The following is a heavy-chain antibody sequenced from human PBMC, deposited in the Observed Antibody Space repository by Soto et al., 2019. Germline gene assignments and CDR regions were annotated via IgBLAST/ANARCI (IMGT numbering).Heavy chain of an antibody. CDR1: GFTFSSYA. Sequence: EVQLLESGGGLVQPGGSLRLSCAASGFTFSSYAMSWVRQAPGKGLEWVSAISGSGGSTYYADSVKGRFTISRDNSKNTLYLQRNSLRAEDTAVYYCAKGGRRGKHGDYDDYWGQGTLVTVSS. D-gene: IGHD4-17*01. CDR2: ISGSGGST. V-gene: IGHV3-23*01. CDR3: AKGGRRGKHGDYDDY. J-gene: IGHJ4*02.